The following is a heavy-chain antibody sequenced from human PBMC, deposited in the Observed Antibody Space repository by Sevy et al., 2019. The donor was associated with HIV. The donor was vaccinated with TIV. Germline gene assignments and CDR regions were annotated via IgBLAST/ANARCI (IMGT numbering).Heavy chain of an antibody. D-gene: IGHD3-22*01. J-gene: IGHJ3*02. V-gene: IGHV3-74*01. Sequence: GGSLRLSCAASGFTFSSYWMHWVRQGPGKGLVWVSRIKSDGSSTSYVDSVKGRFTISRDNAKNTLYLQMNSLRAEDTAVYYCARAWVNFDAFDIWGQRTMVTVSS. CDR1: GFTFSSYW. CDR2: IKSDGSST. CDR3: ARAWVNFDAFDI.